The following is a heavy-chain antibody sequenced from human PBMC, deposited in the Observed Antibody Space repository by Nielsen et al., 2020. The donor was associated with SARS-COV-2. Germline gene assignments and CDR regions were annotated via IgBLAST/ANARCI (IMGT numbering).Heavy chain of an antibody. J-gene: IGHJ4*02. V-gene: IGHV3-30-3*01. CDR2: MSNDGSRK. CDR3: AKVEPYGAGSWGFDH. CDR1: GFAFTTYA. Sequence: GESLKISCAASGFAFTTYAMHWVRQAPGRGLEWVAVMSNDGSRKFYADSVKGRFTISRDNSKNTLYLQMNSLGAEDAALYYCAKVEPYGAGSWGFDHWGQGTLVTVSS. D-gene: IGHD3-10*01.